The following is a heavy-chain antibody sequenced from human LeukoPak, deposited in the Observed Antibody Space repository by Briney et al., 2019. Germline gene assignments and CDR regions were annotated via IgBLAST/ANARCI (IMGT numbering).Heavy chain of an antibody. V-gene: IGHV1-18*01. Sequence: ASVKVSCKASGYTFTSYGISWVRQAPGQGLEWMGWISAYNGNTNYAQKLQGRVTMTTDTSTSTAYMELRSLRSEDTAVYYCARGTPRLYGSGTVHDYWGQGTLVTVSS. CDR1: GYTFTSYG. D-gene: IGHD3-10*01. CDR2: ISAYNGNT. J-gene: IGHJ4*02. CDR3: ARGTPRLYGSGTVHDY.